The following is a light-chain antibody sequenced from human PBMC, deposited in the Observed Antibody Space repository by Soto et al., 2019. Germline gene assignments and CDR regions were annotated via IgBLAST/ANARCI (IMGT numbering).Light chain of an antibody. J-gene: IGLJ1*01. CDR3: CSYAGSYTSL. CDR2: DVS. V-gene: IGLV2-11*01. CDR1: SSDVGAHNY. Sequence: QSALTQPRSVSGSPGQSVTISCTGSSSDVGAHNYVSWYQHHPDKAPKLIIFDVSKRPSGVPDRFSGSKSGNTASLTISGLQAEDEADYYCCSYAGSYTSLFGFGTKLTVL.